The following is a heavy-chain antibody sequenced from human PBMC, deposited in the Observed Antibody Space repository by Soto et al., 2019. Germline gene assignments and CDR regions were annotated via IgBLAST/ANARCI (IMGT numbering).Heavy chain of an antibody. D-gene: IGHD4-17*01. CDR3: ARPTMVTASYFDL. CDR2: ISSSSSFI. V-gene: IGHV3-21*02. J-gene: IGHJ4*02. Sequence: EVQLVESGGGLVKPGGSLRLSCAASGFTFSHHSMNWVRQAPGKGLEWVSSISSSSSFILYADSVKGRFTISRDKAKNSLYLQMNSLRVDDTAVYYCARPTMVTASYFDLWGQGIMVTVSS. CDR1: GFTFSHHS.